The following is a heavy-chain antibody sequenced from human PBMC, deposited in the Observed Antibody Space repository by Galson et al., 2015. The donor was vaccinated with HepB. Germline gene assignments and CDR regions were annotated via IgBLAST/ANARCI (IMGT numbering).Heavy chain of an antibody. CDR2: FYPGKSET. D-gene: IGHD2-21*01. Sequence: QSGAEVKKPGESLKISCKGSGYNFNDYWIGWVRRMPGKGLEWMGIFYPGKSETRYSPSFQGQVTMSADKSISTAYLQWSSLKASDSAVYYGARQVAGQVAEVLGYWGQGTLVTVSS. V-gene: IGHV5-51*01. CDR1: GYNFNDYW. CDR3: ARQVAGQVAEVLGY. J-gene: IGHJ4*02.